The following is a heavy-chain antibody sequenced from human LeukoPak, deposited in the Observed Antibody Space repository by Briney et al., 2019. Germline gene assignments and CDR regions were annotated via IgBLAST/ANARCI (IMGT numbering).Heavy chain of an antibody. D-gene: IGHD2-15*01. CDR2: INHSGST. CDR3: ARGGAYCSGGSCLTFDY. CDR1: GRSFSGYY. V-gene: IGHV4-34*01. J-gene: IGHJ4*02. Sequence: SETLSLTCAVYGRSFSGYYWSWLRQPPGKGLEWIGQINHSGSTNYNPSLKRRVTISVDTSKNHFSLKLSSVTAADTGVYDCARGGAYCSGGSCLTFDYWGQGTLVTVSS.